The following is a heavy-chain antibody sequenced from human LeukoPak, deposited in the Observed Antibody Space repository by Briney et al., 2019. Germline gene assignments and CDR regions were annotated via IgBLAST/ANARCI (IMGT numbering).Heavy chain of an antibody. CDR1: GFTFSSYA. Sequence: GGSLRLSCAASGFTFSSYAMHWVRQAPGKGLEWVAVISYDGSNKYYADSVKGRFTISRDNSKNTLYLQMNSLRAEDTAVYYCARDYYDSSGYALSDYWGQGALATVSS. V-gene: IGHV3-30*01. CDR3: ARDYYDSSGYALSDY. J-gene: IGHJ4*02. CDR2: ISYDGSNK. D-gene: IGHD3-22*01.